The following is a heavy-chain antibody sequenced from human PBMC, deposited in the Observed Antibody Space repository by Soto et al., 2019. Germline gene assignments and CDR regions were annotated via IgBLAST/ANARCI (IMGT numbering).Heavy chain of an antibody. Sequence: ASVKVSFKASGYTFTGYYMHWVRQAPGQGLEWMGWINPNSGCTNYAQKFQGRVTMTRDTSISTAYMELSRLRSDDTAVYYCARRLAARPIDYWGQGTLVTVSS. D-gene: IGHD6-6*01. CDR1: GYTFTGYY. V-gene: IGHV1-2*02. CDR2: INPNSGCT. CDR3: ARRLAARPIDY. J-gene: IGHJ4*02.